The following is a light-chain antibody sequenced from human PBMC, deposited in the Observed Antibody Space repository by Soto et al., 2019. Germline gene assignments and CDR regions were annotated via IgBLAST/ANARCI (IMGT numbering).Light chain of an antibody. J-gene: IGKJ4*01. Sequence: DIVMTQSPDSLAVSLGERATINCKSSQSVLYSSNNKNYLAWYQQKPGQPPKLLIYWASTRESGVPDRFSGSGSGTDFTLTISSLQAEDVAVYYCQQYYGTPLTFGGGTKVDNK. V-gene: IGKV4-1*01. CDR1: QSVLYSSNNKNY. CDR2: WAS. CDR3: QQYYGTPLT.